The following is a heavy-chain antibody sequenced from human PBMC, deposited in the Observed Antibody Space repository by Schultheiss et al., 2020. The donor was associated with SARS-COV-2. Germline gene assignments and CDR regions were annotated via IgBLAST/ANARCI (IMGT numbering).Heavy chain of an antibody. Sequence: SETLSLTCAVSGGSISSGGYSWSWIRQPPGKGLEWIGYIYYSGSTYYNPSLKSRVTISVDTSKNQFSLKLSSVTAADTAVYYCARDRGQRSSSHYGMDVWGQGTTVTVSS. D-gene: IGHD6-6*01. CDR1: GGSISSGGYS. V-gene: IGHV4-31*11. CDR2: IYYSGST. CDR3: ARDRGQRSSSHYGMDV. J-gene: IGHJ6*02.